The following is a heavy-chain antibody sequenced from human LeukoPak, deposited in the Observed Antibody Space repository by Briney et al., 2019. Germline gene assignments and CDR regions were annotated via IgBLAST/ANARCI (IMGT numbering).Heavy chain of an antibody. J-gene: IGHJ4*02. D-gene: IGHD3-22*01. CDR2: IIPIFGTA. CDR1: GYTFTSYG. Sequence: SVKVSCKASGYTFTSYGISWVRQAPGQGLEWMGGIIPIFGTANYAQKFQGRVTITADESTSTAYMELSSLRSEDTAVYYCASLPSYYDSSGYYFWGQGTLVTVSS. V-gene: IGHV1-69*13. CDR3: ASLPSYYDSSGYYF.